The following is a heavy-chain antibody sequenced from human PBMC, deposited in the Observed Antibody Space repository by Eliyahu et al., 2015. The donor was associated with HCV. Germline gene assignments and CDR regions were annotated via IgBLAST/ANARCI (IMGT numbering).Heavy chain of an antibody. CDR2: ISYDGSNK. D-gene: IGHD7-27*01. CDR3: AQNKAGDLNY. J-gene: IGHJ4*02. Sequence: QVQLVESGGGVVQPGKSLRLSCAASGLTFSSYGIHWVRQAPGKGLEWVAFISYDGSNKYYADSVKGRFTISRDNSKNTLSLQMNSLRPEDTAVYYCAQNKAGDLNYWGQGTLVTVSS. V-gene: IGHV3-30*18. CDR1: GLTFSSYG.